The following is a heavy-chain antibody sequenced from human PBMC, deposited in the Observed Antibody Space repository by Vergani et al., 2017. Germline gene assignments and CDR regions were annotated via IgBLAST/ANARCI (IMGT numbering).Heavy chain of an antibody. CDR2: INWNSDSI. CDR1: GFTFDDYA. J-gene: IGHJ2*01. CDR3: VKDIAASGNYWYFDL. V-gene: IGHV3-9*01. D-gene: IGHD6-13*01. Sequence: VQLAESGGGLVQPGRSLRLSCAASGFTFDDYAMHWVRQAPGKGLEWVSGINWNSDSIAYADSVKGRFTISRDNAKNSLYLQMNSLRAEDTALYYCVKDIAASGNYWYFDLWGRGTLVTVSS.